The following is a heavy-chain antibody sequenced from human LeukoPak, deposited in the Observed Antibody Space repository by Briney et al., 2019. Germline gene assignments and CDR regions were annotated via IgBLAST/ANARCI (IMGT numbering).Heavy chain of an antibody. J-gene: IGHJ6*02. CDR1: ECPFSDSW. CDR2: MNQDGSAK. V-gene: IGHV3-7*01. D-gene: IGHD3-16*01. Sequence: MRLYRPRCECPFSDSWMKLVHQVPGKGLEWVANMNQDGSAKGYVDSVKGRFTISRDNARNSLYLQMSSLRPEDTAVYYCATYTHWVAGDVWGQGTIVTVSS. CDR3: ATYTHWVAGDV.